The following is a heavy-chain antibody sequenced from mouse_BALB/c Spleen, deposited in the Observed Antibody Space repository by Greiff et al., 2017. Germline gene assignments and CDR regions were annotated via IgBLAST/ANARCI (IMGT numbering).Heavy chain of an antibody. V-gene: IGHV2-6-7*01. CDR1: GFSLTGYG. CDR2: IWGDGST. D-gene: IGHD2-1*01. CDR3: AREGDYYGNHYAMDY. Sequence: VKVVESGPGLVAPSQSLSITCTVSGFSLTGYGVNWVRQPPGKGLEWLGMIWGDGSTDYNSALKSRLSISKDNSKSQVFLKMNSLQTDDTARYYCAREGDYYGNHYAMDYWGQGTSVTVSS. J-gene: IGHJ4*01.